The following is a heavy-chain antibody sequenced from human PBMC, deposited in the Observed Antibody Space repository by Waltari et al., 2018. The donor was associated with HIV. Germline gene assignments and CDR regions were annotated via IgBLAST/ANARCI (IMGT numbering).Heavy chain of an antibody. CDR3: ARHVGQYYFDY. Sequence: QVQLRESGPGLLKPWETLSLSCIVSGVSVSSTSSYWEWIGTIHYTGSTFYSPSLKSRVTISVDTSKNQFSLRLRSLTAADTAVYYCARHVGQYYFDYWGQGAVVAVSS. CDR2: IHYTGST. CDR1: GVSVSSTSSY. J-gene: IGHJ4*02. V-gene: IGHV4-39*01.